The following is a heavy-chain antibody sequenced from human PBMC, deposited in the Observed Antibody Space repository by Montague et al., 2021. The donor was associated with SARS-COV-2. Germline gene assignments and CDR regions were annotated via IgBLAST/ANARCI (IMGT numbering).Heavy chain of an antibody. CDR1: GYSISSGYN. Sequence: SETLSLTCTVSGYSISSGYNCGWIRQPSGKRLEWSGFIYRSGSTYYDPALRSRVTISLDTSKNHFSLTLRSVTAADTAVYYCAGRGNYRLDSWGQGILVTVSS. CDR2: IYRSGST. J-gene: IGHJ4*02. V-gene: IGHV4-38-2*02. D-gene: IGHD1-26*01. CDR3: AGRGNYRLDS.